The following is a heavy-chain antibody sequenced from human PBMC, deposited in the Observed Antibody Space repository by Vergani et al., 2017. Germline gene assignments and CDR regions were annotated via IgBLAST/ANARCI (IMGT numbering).Heavy chain of an antibody. Sequence: QVQLQQWGAGLLKPSETLSLTCVVNGRSFTSYHWTWIRQSPGEGLEWVGDIDHTGRPDYNPSLKSRLTMSVDKSRNQFSLTLNSVTATDTAIYFCARVNTETNGHLYYYYYRDVCVQGTAVTVS. D-gene: IGHD4-11*01. CDR3: ARVNTETNGHLYYYYYRDV. CDR1: GRSFTSYH. CDR2: IDHTGRP. V-gene: IGHV4-34*01. J-gene: IGHJ6*03.